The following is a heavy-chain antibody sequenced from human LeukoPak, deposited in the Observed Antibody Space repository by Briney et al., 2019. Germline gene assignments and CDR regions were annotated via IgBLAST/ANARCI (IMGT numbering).Heavy chain of an antibody. CDR1: GFTFSSYA. V-gene: IGHV3-30-3*01. CDR2: ISYDGSNK. J-gene: IGHJ1*01. Sequence: GGSLRLSCAASGFTFSSYAMHWVRQAPGKGLEWVAVISYDGSNKYYADSVKGRFTISRDNSKNTLYLQMNSLRAEDTAVYYCARRPIVNYYDSSGYPDYFQHWGQGTLVTVSS. CDR3: ARRPIVNYYDSSGYPDYFQH. D-gene: IGHD3-22*01.